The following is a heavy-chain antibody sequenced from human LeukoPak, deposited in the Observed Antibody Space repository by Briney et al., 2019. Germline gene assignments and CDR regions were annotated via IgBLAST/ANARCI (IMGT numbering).Heavy chain of an antibody. J-gene: IGHJ3*02. D-gene: IGHD3-10*01. CDR1: GGSISSGDYY. Sequence: PSETLSLTCTVSGGSISSGDYYWSWIRQPPGKGLEWIGEINHSGSTNYNPSLKSRVTISVDTSKNQFSLKLSSVTAADTAVYYCARGSRRLQRITMVRGVIMDAFDIWGQGTMVTVSS. V-gene: IGHV4-39*07. CDR3: ARGSRRLQRITMVRGVIMDAFDI. CDR2: INHSGST.